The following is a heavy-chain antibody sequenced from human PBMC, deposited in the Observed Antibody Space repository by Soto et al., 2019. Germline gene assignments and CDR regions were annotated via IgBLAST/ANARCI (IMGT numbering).Heavy chain of an antibody. CDR3: ASRHSSPYFDY. J-gene: IGHJ4*02. D-gene: IGHD6-13*01. CDR1: GGSISSGDYY. V-gene: IGHV4-30-4*01. Sequence: SETLCLTCTVAGGSISSGDYYWSWIRQPPRKGLEWIGSIYYSGSTYYNPSLKSRVTISVDTSKNQFSLKLNSVTAADTAVYYCASRHSSPYFDYWGQGTLVTVSS. CDR2: IYYSGST.